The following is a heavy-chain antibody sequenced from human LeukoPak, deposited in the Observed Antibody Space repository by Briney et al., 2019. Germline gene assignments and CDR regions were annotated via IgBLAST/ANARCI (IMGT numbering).Heavy chain of an antibody. CDR3: ARGYYYDSSGYYPLYYFDY. V-gene: IGHV1-2*02. D-gene: IGHD3-22*01. J-gene: IGHJ4*02. CDR2: INPNSGGT. CDR1: GYTFTGYY. Sequence: GASVKVSCKASGYTFTGYYMHWVRQAPGQGLEWMGWINPNSGGTNYAQKFQGRVTMTRDTSISTAYMELSRLRSDDTAVYYCARGYYYDSSGYYPLYYFDYWGQGTLVTVSS.